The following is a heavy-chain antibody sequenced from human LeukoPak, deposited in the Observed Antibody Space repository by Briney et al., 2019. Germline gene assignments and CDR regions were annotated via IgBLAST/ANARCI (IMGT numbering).Heavy chain of an antibody. D-gene: IGHD3-9*01. J-gene: IGHJ4*02. CDR1: GFTVSSNY. V-gene: IGHV3-53*01. CDR3: ARDGGSRILAFDY. Sequence: GGSLRLSCAASGFTVSSNYMSWVRQAPGKGLESVSIIYSGDKTYYTDSVKGRFTISRDNSKNTVYLQMSSLRPDDTAVYYCARDGGSRILAFDYWGQGTLVTVSS. CDR2: IYSGDKT.